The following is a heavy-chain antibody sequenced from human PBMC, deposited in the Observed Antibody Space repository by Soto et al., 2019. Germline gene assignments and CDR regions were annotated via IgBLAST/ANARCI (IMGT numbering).Heavy chain of an antibody. CDR3: ASLQIEYSSSYWFDP. CDR1: GYSFTRYW. CDR2: IYPGDSDT. J-gene: IGHJ5*02. D-gene: IGHD6-6*01. Sequence: GESLKISCRSSGYSFTRYWIGWVRQMPGKGLEWMGIIYPGDSDTRYSPSFQGQVTISADKSISTAYLQWSSLKASDTAMYYCASLQIEYSSSYWFDPWGQGTLVTVSS. V-gene: IGHV5-51*01.